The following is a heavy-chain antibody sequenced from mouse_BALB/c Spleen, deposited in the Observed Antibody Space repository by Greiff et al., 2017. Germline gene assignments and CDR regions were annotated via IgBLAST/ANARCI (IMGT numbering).Heavy chain of an antibody. J-gene: IGHJ4*01. D-gene: IGHD1-1*01. CDR1: GFSLTSYG. CDR2: IWAGGST. V-gene: IGHV2-9*02. Sequence: QVHVKQSGPGLVAPSQSLSITCTVSGFSLTSYGVHWVRQPPGKGLEWLGVIWAGGSTNYNSALMSRLSISKDNSKSQVFLKMNSLQTDDTAMYYCARDRYYGSSYDYYAMDYWGQGTSVTVSS. CDR3: ARDRYYGSSYDYYAMDY.